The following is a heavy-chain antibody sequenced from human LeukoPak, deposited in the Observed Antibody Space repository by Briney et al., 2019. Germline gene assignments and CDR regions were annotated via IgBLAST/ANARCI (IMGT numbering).Heavy chain of an antibody. D-gene: IGHD3-10*01. CDR1: GFSFSINA. CDR3: ANAPYYYAPPGG. Sequence: PGGSLRLSCAASGFSFSINAMTWVRQAPGKGLEWVSAISGSGGNTFYADSVKGRFTISRDNSQNTLYLQMNSLTAEDTAVYYCANAPYYYAPPGGWGQGTLVTVSS. V-gene: IGHV3-23*01. CDR2: ISGSGGNT. J-gene: IGHJ4*02.